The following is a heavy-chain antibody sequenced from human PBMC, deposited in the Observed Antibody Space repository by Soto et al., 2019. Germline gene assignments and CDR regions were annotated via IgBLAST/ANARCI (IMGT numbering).Heavy chain of an antibody. CDR1: GVTFKDYG. J-gene: IGHJ2*01. CDR3: ARDGWGSNWYFDL. Sequence: LRRSCGAPGVTFKDYGMHWVRQAPGKGLEWVAVISYDGKQTYYADSVKGRFTISKDKSKRTLFLQMNSLRVDDTAVYYCARDGWGSNWYFDLWGRGTLVTSPQ. CDR2: ISYDGKQT. D-gene: IGHD3-16*01. V-gene: IGHV3-30*03.